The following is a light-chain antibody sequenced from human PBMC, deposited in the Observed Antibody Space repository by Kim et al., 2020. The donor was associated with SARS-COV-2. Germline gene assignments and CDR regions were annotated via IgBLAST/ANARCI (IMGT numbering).Light chain of an antibody. J-gene: IGKJ1*01. CDR3: QEYDTYS. Sequence: LSAFVGDRVTITCRASQSISSWLAWYQQKPGKDPKLLIYDVSSLESGVPSRFSGSGYGTEFTLTVSSLQADDFATYYCQEYDTYSFGQGTKVDIK. V-gene: IGKV1-5*01. CDR2: DVS. CDR1: QSISSW.